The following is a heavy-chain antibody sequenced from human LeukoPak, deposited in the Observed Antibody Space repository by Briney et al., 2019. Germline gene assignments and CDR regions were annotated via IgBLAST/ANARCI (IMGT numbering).Heavy chain of an antibody. CDR1: GFMFSKYA. J-gene: IGHJ6*02. Sequence: GGSLRLSCAASGFMFSKYAMSWVRQAPRKGLEWVSAVSASADSTYYADSVKGRFTISRDSFKNTLYLQMNSLTPEDTALYYCAKDLYGSYAMDVWGQGTTVTVSS. CDR3: AKDLYGSYAMDV. D-gene: IGHD4-17*01. V-gene: IGHV3-23*01. CDR2: VSASADST.